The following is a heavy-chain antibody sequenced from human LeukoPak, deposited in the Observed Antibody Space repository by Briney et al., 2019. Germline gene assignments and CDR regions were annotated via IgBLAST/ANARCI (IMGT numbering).Heavy chain of an antibody. CDR1: GFTFSTYW. V-gene: IGHV3-7*01. Sequence: GGSLRLSCAASGFTFSTYWMSWVRQAPGKGLEWVANIKQDGSEKYYVDSVKGRFTISRDNAKNSLYLQMNSLRAEDTAVYYCARDDGSSWYAYWGQGTLVTVSS. D-gene: IGHD6-13*01. CDR2: IKQDGSEK. J-gene: IGHJ4*02. CDR3: ARDDGSSWYAY.